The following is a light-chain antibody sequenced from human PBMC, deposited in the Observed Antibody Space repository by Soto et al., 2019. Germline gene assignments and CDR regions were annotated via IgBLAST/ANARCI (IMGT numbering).Light chain of an antibody. V-gene: IGKV3-15*01. CDR2: GAT. CDR3: QQYNDWPPLT. CDR1: QSVNSN. J-gene: IGKJ4*01. Sequence: EIVMTQSPVTLSVSPGERATLSCRASQSVNSNLAWYQQKPGQAPRLLVYGATTRATGIPARFSGSGSGTEFTLTISSLQSEDFAVYYCQQYNDWPPLTFGGGTKV.